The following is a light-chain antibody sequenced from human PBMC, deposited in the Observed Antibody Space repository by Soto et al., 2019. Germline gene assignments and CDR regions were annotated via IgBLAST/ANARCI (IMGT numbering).Light chain of an antibody. CDR2: SAS. V-gene: IGKV3-20*01. J-gene: IGKJ1*01. Sequence: IVLTQSPGTLSLSPGERATLSCRASQCVSSSYLVWYQQKPGQAPRLLIFSASSRATGNPDRFSGSGSGMDVTLTICRLEPEDLVMSYWQQSGSSTRSWMFGQRTHVEIK. CDR3: QQSGSSTRSWM. CDR1: QCVSSSY.